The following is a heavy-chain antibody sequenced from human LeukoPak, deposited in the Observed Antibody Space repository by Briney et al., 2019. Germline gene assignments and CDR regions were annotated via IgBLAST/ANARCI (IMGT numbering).Heavy chain of an antibody. CDR3: ASTNYDSSGYYPY. V-gene: IGHV4-4*07. CDR1: GGSISSYF. D-gene: IGHD3-22*01. Sequence: PSETLSLTCTVSGGSISSYFWSWIRQPAGKGLEWIGRIYTSGSTNYNPSLKSRVTISVDKCKNQFSLKLSSVTAADTAVYYCASTNYDSSGYYPYWGQGTLVTVSS. CDR2: IYTSGST. J-gene: IGHJ4*02.